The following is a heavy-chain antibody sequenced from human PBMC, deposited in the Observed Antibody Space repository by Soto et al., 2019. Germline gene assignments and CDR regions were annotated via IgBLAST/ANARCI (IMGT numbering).Heavy chain of an antibody. J-gene: IGHJ6*02. CDR1: GGTFSSYA. CDR3: ARVRGYCSSTSCYLPYYYYYGMDV. CDR2: IIPIFGTA. D-gene: IGHD2-2*01. V-gene: IGHV1-69*13. Sequence: SVKVSCKASGGTFSSYAISWVRQAPGQGLEWMGGIIPIFGTANYAQKFQGRVTITADESTSTAYMELSSLRSGDTAVYYCARVRGYCSSTSCYLPYYYYYGMDVWGQGTTVTVSS.